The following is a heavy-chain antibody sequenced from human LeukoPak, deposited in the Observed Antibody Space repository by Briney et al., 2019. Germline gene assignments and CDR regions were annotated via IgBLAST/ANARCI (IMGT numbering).Heavy chain of an antibody. J-gene: IGHJ4*02. CDR2: ISGDGGAI. Sequence: GGSLRLSCAASGFTFDDYTIHWVRQPPGEGLEWVALISGDGGAIYYADSVKGRFTVSRDNSKNSLYLQMSSLRPEDTALYYCAKVSLRMQRWLQLDYWGQGTLVTVSS. CDR1: GFTFDDYT. D-gene: IGHD5-24*01. V-gene: IGHV3-43*02. CDR3: AKVSLRMQRWLQLDY.